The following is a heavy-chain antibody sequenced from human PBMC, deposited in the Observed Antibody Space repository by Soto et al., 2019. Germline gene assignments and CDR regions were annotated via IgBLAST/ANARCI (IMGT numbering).Heavy chain of an antibody. J-gene: IGHJ4*02. Sequence: PSGTLRLTGTVSGGFVRSSSYYWGWIRQPPGKGLEWIGSIYYSGSTYYNPSLKSRVTISVDTSKNQFSLKLSSVTAADTAVYYCASTTMVRGVIIRYFDYWGQGTLVTVSS. V-gene: IGHV4-39*01. D-gene: IGHD3-10*01. CDR2: IYYSGST. CDR3: ASTTMVRGVIIRYFDY. CDR1: GGFVRSSSYY.